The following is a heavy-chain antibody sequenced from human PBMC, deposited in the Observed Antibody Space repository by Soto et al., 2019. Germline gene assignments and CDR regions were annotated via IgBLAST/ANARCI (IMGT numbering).Heavy chain of an antibody. CDR2: ISGYNGLT. J-gene: IGHJ4*02. CDR3: ARDEGIRGFDS. D-gene: IGHD3-10*01. V-gene: IGHV1-18*04. CDR1: GYTFSNYG. Sequence: QVQLVQSGDEVKKSGASVKVSCKASGYTFSNYGISWVRQAPGQGLEWMGWISGYNGLTAYAQNVQDRVTMTIDTPTTTVFMEMTGLRSNDTAVYYCARDEGIRGFDSWGQGTLVTVSS.